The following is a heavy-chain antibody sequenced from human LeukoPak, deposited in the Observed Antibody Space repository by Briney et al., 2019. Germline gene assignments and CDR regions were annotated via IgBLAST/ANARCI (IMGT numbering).Heavy chain of an antibody. CDR3: ARDWRGSYSDSYYYYYGMDV. D-gene: IGHD1-26*01. J-gene: IGHJ6*02. CDR1: GYTFTSYA. CDR2: IIPILGIA. V-gene: IGHV1-69*04. Sequence: ASVKVSCKASGYTFTSYAISWVRQAPGQGLEWMGRIIPILGIANYAQKFQGRVTITADKSTSTAYMELSSLRSEDTAVYYCARDWRGSYSDSYYYYYGMDVWGQGTTVTVSS.